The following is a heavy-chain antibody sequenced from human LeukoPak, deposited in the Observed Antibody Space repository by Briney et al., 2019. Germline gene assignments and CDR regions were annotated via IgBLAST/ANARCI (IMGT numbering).Heavy chain of an antibody. J-gene: IGHJ4*02. V-gene: IGHV3-30*02. CDR3: AKDRGYSYGSPDY. CDR1: GFTFSSYG. CDR2: IRYDGSNK. Sequence: PGGSLRLSCAASGFTFSSYGMHWVRQAPGKGLEWVAFIRYDGSNKYYADSVKGRFTISRDNSKNTLYLQMNSLRAEDTAVYYCAKDRGYSYGSPDYWGQGTLATVSS. D-gene: IGHD5-18*01.